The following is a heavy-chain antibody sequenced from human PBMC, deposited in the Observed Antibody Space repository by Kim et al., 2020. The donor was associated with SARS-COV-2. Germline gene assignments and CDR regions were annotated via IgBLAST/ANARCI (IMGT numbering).Heavy chain of an antibody. J-gene: IGHJ6*02. CDR3: AKGRHGVRYYGMDV. V-gene: IGHV3-23*01. CDR1: GFAFSGHS. D-gene: IGHD2-8*01. CDR2: LSSVGDDS. Sequence: GGSLRLSCAASGFAFSGHSMAWVRQAPGNGLEWVSSLSSVGDDSYYAYSVKGRFTVSRDNSKNTLYLHLNSLRVEDTAVYYCAKGRHGVRYYGMDVWGQGTTVSVSS.